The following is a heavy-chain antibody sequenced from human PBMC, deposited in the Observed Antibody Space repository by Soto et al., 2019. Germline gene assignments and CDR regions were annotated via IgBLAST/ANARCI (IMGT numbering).Heavy chain of an antibody. J-gene: IGHJ6*01. CDR2: ISTTSDFT. D-gene: IGHD3-10*01. Sequence: QEQLVESGGGWVKPGGSLRLSCTASGFTFSDYFMSWIRQAPGKGLEWLSHISTTSDFTDYADSVKGRFTISRDDAKNTLHLQMNSLRVEDTAIYYCARDRNKYGYDAMDVW. CDR1: GFTFSDYF. V-gene: IGHV3-11*06. CDR3: ARDRNKYGYDAMDV.